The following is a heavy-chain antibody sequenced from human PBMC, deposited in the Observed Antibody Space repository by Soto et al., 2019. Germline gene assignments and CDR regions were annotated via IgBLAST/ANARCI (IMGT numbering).Heavy chain of an antibody. V-gene: IGHV3-30*18. CDR3: AKDSHRAVAVSGGWFDP. CDR2: ISYDGSNI. CDR1: GCTFSSDG. Sequence: QVQLVESGGGVVQPGTSLRRSCAASGCTFSSDGMHWVRQAPGKGLEWVAVISYDGSNIYCADSVKGRFTISRDNSQNTLYMQMNSLRAEDTALYYCAKDSHRAVAVSGGWFDPWGQGTLVTVSS. J-gene: IGHJ5*02. D-gene: IGHD1-26*01.